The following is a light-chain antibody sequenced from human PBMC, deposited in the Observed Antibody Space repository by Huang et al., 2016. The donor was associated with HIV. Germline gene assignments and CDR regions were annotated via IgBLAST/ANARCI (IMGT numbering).Light chain of an antibody. Sequence: DIQMTQSPSSLSASVGDRVTITYRASQSINSYLKWYQQKPGKAPKVLIYAASSLQSGVPSRFSGSGSGTDFTLTINSLQPEDFAIYYCQQSYNTPLTFGGGTRLEIK. CDR2: AAS. J-gene: IGKJ4*01. V-gene: IGKV1-39*01. CDR3: QQSYNTPLT. CDR1: QSINSY.